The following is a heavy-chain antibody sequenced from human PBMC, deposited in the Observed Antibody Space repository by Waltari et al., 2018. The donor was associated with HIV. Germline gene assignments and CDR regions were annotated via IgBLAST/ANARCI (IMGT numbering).Heavy chain of an antibody. Sequence: QVQLVESGGGLVNPGGSLRLSCATAGFTFSVYYMTWIRQAPGKGLEWVSYIRIDTDTIYYADSVKGRFTISRDNAKNSLYLQMNRLSVEDTAVYYCARLKYSSGFFDYWGQGALVTVSS. CDR2: IRIDTDTI. D-gene: IGHD6-19*01. J-gene: IGHJ4*02. V-gene: IGHV3-11*01. CDR3: ARLKYSSGFFDY. CDR1: GFTFSVYY.